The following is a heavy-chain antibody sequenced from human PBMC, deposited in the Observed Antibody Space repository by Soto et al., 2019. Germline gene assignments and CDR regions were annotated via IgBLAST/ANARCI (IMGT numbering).Heavy chain of an antibody. V-gene: IGHV4-31*03. CDR1: GGSISSGGYY. Sequence: TLSLTCTVSGGSISSGGYYWSWIRQHPGKGLEWIGYIYYSGSTYYNPSLKSRVTISVDTSKNQFSLKLSSVTAADTAVYYCERNHIWLAADGPNWFDPWGQGTLVSVSS. D-gene: IGHD6-13*01. CDR3: ERNHIWLAADGPNWFDP. CDR2: IYYSGST. J-gene: IGHJ5*02.